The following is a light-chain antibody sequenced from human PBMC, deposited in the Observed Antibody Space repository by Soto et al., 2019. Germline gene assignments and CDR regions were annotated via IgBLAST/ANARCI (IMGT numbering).Light chain of an antibody. CDR1: SSDVGGYNY. CDR3: CSYAGSYTLWV. Sequence: QSALTQPRSVSGSPGQSVTISCTGTSSDVGGYNYVSWYQQYPGKAPKLIIYDVCKRPSGVPDRFSGSKSGNTASLTISGLQAEDDADYYCCSYAGSYTLWVFGGGTKLTVL. J-gene: IGLJ3*02. V-gene: IGLV2-11*01. CDR2: DVC.